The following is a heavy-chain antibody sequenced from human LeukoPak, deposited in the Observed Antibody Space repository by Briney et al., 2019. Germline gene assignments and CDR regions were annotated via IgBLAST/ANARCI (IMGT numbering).Heavy chain of an antibody. V-gene: IGHV3-48*01. CDR3: ARDDGSGSYDY. Sequence: GGSLRLSCAASGFTFSSYSMNWVRQAPGKGLEWVSYISSSSSTIYYADSVKGRFYMSRDNAKNSLYLQMNSLRVDDTAIYFCARDDGSGSYDYWGPGNLVTVSS. J-gene: IGHJ4*02. CDR2: ISSSSSTI. CDR1: GFTFSSYS. D-gene: IGHD3-10*01.